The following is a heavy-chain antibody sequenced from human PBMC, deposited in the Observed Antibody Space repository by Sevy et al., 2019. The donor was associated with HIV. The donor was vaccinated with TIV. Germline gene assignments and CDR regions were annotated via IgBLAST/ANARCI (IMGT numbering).Heavy chain of an antibody. CDR3: ATTREYYEDNSGYLDY. J-gene: IGHJ4*02. CDR2: FDPEDGER. CDR1: GKNLNDLP. Sequence: ASVKVSCKVSGKNLNDLPMHWVRQAPGKGLEWMGRFDPEDGERIYAQKFQGRVTMTEDTSRDTAYMELNNLRSEDTAMYYCATTREYYEDNSGYLDYWGQGILVTVSS. V-gene: IGHV1-24*01. D-gene: IGHD3-16*01.